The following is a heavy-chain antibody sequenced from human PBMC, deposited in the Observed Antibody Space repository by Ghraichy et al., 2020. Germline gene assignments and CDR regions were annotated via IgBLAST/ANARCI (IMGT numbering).Heavy chain of an antibody. CDR3: ARADRGWDAYDY. D-gene: IGHD6-19*01. CDR2: IYYSGST. Sequence: SETLSLTCTVSGGSISSYYWSWIRQPPGKGLEWIGYIYYSGSTNYNPSLKSRVTISVDTSKNQFSLKLSSVTAADTAVYYCARADRGWDAYDYWGQGTLVTVSS. V-gene: IGHV4-59*01. CDR1: GGSISSYY. J-gene: IGHJ4*02.